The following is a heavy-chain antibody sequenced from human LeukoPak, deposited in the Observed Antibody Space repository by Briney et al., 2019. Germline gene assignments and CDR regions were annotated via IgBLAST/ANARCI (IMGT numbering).Heavy chain of an antibody. CDR2: IYYSGST. CDR3: ARRVSRYCSSTSCPLYYYGMDV. J-gene: IGHJ6*02. V-gene: IGHV4-31*03. D-gene: IGHD2-2*01. Sequence: SQTLSLTCTVSGGSISSGGYYWSWIRQHPGKGLEWIGYIYYSGSTYYNPSLKSRVTTSVDTSKNQFSLKLSSVTAADTAVYYCARRVSRYCSSTSCPLYYYGMDVWGQGTTVTVSS. CDR1: GGSISSGGYY.